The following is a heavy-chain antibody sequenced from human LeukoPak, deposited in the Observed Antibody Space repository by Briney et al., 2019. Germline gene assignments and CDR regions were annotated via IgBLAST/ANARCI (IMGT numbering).Heavy chain of an antibody. CDR1: GYTFTGYY. CDR2: INPNSGGT. D-gene: IGHD6-19*01. CDR3: AREYSTSWYSGYDYYMDV. V-gene: IGHV1-2*02. J-gene: IGHJ6*03. Sequence: ASVKVSCKASGYTFTGYYMHWVRQAPGQGLEWMGWINPNSGGTNYAQKFQGRVAMTRDTSISTAYIELNRLRSDETAMYYCAREYSTSWYSGYDYYMDVWGTGTTVTVSS.